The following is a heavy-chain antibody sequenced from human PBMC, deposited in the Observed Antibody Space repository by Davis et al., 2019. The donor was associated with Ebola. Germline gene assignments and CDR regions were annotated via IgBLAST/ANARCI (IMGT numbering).Heavy chain of an antibody. CDR2: ISSSGSTI. CDR3: ARDTDSGSFDY. D-gene: IGHD5-12*01. CDR1: GFTFSDYY. Sequence: GESLKISCAASGFTFSDYYMSWIRQAPGKGLEWVSYISSSGSTIYYADSVKGRFTISRDNAKNSLYLQMNSLRAEDTAVYYCARDTDSGSFDYWGQGTLVTVSS. V-gene: IGHV3-11*04. J-gene: IGHJ4*02.